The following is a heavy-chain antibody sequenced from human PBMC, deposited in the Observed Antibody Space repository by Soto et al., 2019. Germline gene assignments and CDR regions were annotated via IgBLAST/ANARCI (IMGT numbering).Heavy chain of an antibody. J-gene: IGHJ5*02. CDR3: AVLYSSSSRGVWFDP. Sequence: ASVKVSCKASGYTFTSYGISWVRQAPGQGLEWMGWISAYNGNTNYAQKLQGRVTMTTDTSTSTAYMELRSLRSDDTAVYYCAVLYSSSSRGVWFDPWGQGTLVTVSS. CDR1: GYTFTSYG. CDR2: ISAYNGNT. V-gene: IGHV1-18*01. D-gene: IGHD6-6*01.